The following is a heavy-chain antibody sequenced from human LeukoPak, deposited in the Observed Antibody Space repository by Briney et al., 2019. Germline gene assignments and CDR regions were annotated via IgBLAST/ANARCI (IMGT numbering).Heavy chain of an antibody. CDR3: ARRRNYYGSGSYYKYYFDY. CDR2: INHSGST. V-gene: IGHV4-34*01. D-gene: IGHD3-10*01. CDR1: GGSFSGYY. Sequence: SETLPLTCAVYGGSFSGYYWSWIRQPPGKGLEWIGEINHSGSTNYNPSLKSRVTISVDTSKNQFSLKLSSVTAADTAVYYCARRRNYYGSGSYYKYYFDYWGQGTLVTVSS. J-gene: IGHJ4*02.